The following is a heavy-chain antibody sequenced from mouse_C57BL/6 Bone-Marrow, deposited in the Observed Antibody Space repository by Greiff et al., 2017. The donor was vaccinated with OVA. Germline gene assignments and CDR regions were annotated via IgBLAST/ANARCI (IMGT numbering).Heavy chain of an antibody. Sequence: QVQLQQPGAELVKPGASVKLSCKASGYTFTSYWMQWVKQRPGQGLEWIGEIDPTDSYTNYNQKFQGKATLTVDTSSSTAYMQLSSLTSEDSAVYYCARKGPYYAMDYWGQGTSVTVSS. CDR3: ARKGPYYAMDY. CDR2: IDPTDSYT. V-gene: IGHV1-50*01. CDR1: GYTFTSYW. J-gene: IGHJ4*01.